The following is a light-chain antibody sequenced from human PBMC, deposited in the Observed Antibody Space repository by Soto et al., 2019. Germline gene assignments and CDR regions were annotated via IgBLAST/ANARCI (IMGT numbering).Light chain of an antibody. Sequence: EIVLTQSPATLSLSPGERATLSCRASQSIRNYLAWYQQKPGQAPRLLIYDASNRAAGIPPRFGDSGSGTDFILTMSSLEPEDSGVYYCQQRNDWVTFGGGTKVEIK. CDR3: QQRNDWVT. CDR2: DAS. CDR1: QSIRNY. V-gene: IGKV3-11*01. J-gene: IGKJ4*01.